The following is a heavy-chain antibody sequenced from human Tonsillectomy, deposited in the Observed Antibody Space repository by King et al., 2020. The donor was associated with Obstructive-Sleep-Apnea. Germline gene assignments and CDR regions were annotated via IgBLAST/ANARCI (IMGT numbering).Heavy chain of an antibody. CDR1: GFTFSSYS. CDR3: AREEYCSGGSCPFDY. CDR2: ISSSGSYI. Sequence: QLVQSGGGLVKPGGSLRLSCAASGFTFSSYSMNWFRQAPGKGLEWVSSISSSGSYIYYADSLKGRLTISRDNAKNSLYLQMNSLRAEETAVYYCAREEYCSGGSCPFDYWGQGTLVTVSS. J-gene: IGHJ4*02. D-gene: IGHD2-15*01. V-gene: IGHV3-21*01.